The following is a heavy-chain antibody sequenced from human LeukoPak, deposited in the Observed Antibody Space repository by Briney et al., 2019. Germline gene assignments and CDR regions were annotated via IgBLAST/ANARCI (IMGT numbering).Heavy chain of an antibody. Sequence: ASETLSLTCSVSGDSISSYYWSWIRQPPGKGLEWIGFIYYSGSTNYNPSLKSRVAISLDKSKSQFSLRLTSVTDADTAVYYCAREISVGLSGTLFDYWGQGTLVTVSS. J-gene: IGHJ4*02. CDR1: GDSISSYY. D-gene: IGHD1-26*01. CDR2: IYYSGST. V-gene: IGHV4-59*01. CDR3: AREISVGLSGTLFDY.